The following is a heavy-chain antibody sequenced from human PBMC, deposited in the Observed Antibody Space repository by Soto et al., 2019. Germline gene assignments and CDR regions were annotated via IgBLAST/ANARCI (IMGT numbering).Heavy chain of an antibody. Sequence: QLQLQESGPGLAKPSETLSLTCTVSCGSISSRSYFWGWIRNSPGKGLEWIGNFYSGSTFYNQSLKRRVTISVDTSKYQFSRKLSAVAAADTAVYDCAREVALRFDPWGQGTLVTVSS. CDR1: CGSISSRSYF. D-gene: IGHD2-15*01. CDR3: AREVALRFDP. CDR2: FYSGST. V-gene: IGHV4-39*02. J-gene: IGHJ5*02.